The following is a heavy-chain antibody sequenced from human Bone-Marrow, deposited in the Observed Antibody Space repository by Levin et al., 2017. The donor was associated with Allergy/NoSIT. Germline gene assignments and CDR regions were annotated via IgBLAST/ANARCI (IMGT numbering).Heavy chain of an antibody. CDR3: VADLAVAVHDVFDI. Sequence: SVKVSCKASGFSFSDSVIQWVRQARGQRPEWIGWVVVDSGDTDYAHKFEDRVTITRDMSTRTAYMELYSLRSEDTAVYYCVADLAVAVHDVFDIWGQGTMVTVSS. V-gene: IGHV1-58*02. CDR2: VVVDSGDT. J-gene: IGHJ3*02. CDR1: GFSFSDSV. D-gene: IGHD6-19*01.